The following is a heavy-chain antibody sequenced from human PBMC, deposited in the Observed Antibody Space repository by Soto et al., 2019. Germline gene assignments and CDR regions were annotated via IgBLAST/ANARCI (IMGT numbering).Heavy chain of an antibody. CDR1: GFTFSSYA. CDR2: ISGSGGST. CDR3: ATIIPGYYYDSSGYEDY. J-gene: IGHJ4*02. V-gene: IGHV3-23*01. Sequence: VGSLRLSCAASGFTFSSYAMSWVRQAPGKGLEWVSAISGSGGSTYYADSVKGRFTISRDNSKNTLYLQMNSLRAEDTAVYYCATIIPGYYYDSSGYEDYWGQGTLVTVSS. D-gene: IGHD3-22*01.